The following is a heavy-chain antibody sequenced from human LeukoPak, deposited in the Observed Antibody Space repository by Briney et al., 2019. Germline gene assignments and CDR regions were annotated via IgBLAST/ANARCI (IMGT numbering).Heavy chain of an antibody. Sequence: SETLSLTCTVSGVSISSYYWSWIRQPAGKGLEWIGRIYTSGSTNYNPSLKSRVTISVDTSKNQISLKLSSVTAADTAVYYCARANRYDLYFDYWGQGTLVTVSS. D-gene: IGHD5-12*01. CDR2: IYTSGST. CDR1: GVSISSYY. J-gene: IGHJ4*02. CDR3: ARANRYDLYFDY. V-gene: IGHV4-4*07.